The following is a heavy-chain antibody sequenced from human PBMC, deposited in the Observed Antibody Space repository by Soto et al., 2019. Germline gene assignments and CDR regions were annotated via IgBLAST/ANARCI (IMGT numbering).Heavy chain of an antibody. Sequence: ASVKVSCKASGYTFSTYGISWVRQAPGQGLEWMGWINTHNGNTNYAQNLQGRVTMTADTSTSTAYMELRSLRSDDTAVYYCTREGSAPYYYYGMDVLGQGTTVTGSS. V-gene: IGHV1-18*01. CDR2: INTHNGNT. J-gene: IGHJ6*02. CDR1: GYTFSTYG. D-gene: IGHD3-10*01. CDR3: TREGSAPYYYYGMDV.